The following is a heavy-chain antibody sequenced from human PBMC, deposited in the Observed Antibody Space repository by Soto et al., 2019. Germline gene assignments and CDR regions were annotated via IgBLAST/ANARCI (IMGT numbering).Heavy chain of an antibody. CDR1: GFTFSNAW. Sequence: EVQLVESGGGLVKPGGSLRLSCAASGFTFSNAWMNWVRQAPGKGLEWVGRIKSKTDGGTTDYAAPVQGRFTISRDDSKNTLYLQMNSLKTEDTAVYYCTTDPHLQLWLFFDYWGQGTLVTVSS. CDR3: TTDPHLQLWLFFDY. CDR2: IKSKTDGGTT. V-gene: IGHV3-15*07. D-gene: IGHD5-18*01. J-gene: IGHJ4*02.